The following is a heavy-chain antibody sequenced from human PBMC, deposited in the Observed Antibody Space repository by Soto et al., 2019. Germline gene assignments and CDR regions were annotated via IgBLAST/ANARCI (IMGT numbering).Heavy chain of an antibody. CDR1: GFNFSKXG. CDR3: AKDLENYYYYGMDV. J-gene: IGHJ6*02. CDR2: ISYDGSNK. Sequence: LXLXCAASGFNFSKXGMHWVHHAPGKGLEWVAVISYDGSNKYYADSVKGRFTISRDNSKNTLYLQMNSLRAEDTAVYYCAKDLENYYYYGMDVWGQGTTVTVSS. V-gene: IGHV3-30*18.